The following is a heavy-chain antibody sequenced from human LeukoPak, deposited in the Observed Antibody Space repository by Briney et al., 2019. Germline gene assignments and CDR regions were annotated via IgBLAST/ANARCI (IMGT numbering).Heavy chain of an antibody. CDR3: ARGPNWFDP. CDR2: VSHSGSA. V-gene: IGHV4-34*01. Sequence: SETLSLTCAVYGESFSGYYWSWIRQSPGKGLEWIGEVSHSGSANYNPSLKSRVTISADVFKNQFSLKLSSVTAADTAVYYCARGPNWFDPWGQGTLVTVSS. CDR1: GESFSGYY. J-gene: IGHJ5*02.